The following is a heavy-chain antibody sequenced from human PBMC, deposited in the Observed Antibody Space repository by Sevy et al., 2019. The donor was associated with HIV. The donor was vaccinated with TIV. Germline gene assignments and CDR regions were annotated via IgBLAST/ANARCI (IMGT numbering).Heavy chain of an antibody. CDR3: ARDPPSYYDYRTGYHDH. V-gene: IGHV3-20*04. J-gene: IGHJ4*01. Sequence: GGSLRLSCAASGFTFEDYGMSWVRQVPGKGPEWVSGINWNGGSTSYADSVRGRFTISRDNAKNSLFLQMKGLRADDTAFYYCARDPPSYYDYRTGYHDHWSQGTRVIVSS. CDR1: GFTFEDYG. D-gene: IGHD3-3*01. CDR2: INWNGGST.